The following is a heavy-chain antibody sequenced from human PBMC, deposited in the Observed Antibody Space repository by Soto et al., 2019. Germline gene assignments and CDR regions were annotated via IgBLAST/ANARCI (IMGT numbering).Heavy chain of an antibody. D-gene: IGHD3-10*01. V-gene: IGHV3-23*01. CDR1: GFTFSSYA. J-gene: IGHJ6*02. CDR2: MSGSGGST. CDR3: ALLVLWCGELPPYMDV. Sequence: EVQLLESGGGLVQPGGSLRLSCAASGFTFSSYAMRLVREAPGKGLEWVSAMSGSGGSTYYADSVKGRFTISRDNSKNTLYLQMNSLRAEDTAVYYCALLVLWCGELPPYMDVWGHGTTVTVSS.